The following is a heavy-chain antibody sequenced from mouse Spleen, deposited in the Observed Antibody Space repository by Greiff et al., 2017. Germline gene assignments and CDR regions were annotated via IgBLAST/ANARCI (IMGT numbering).Heavy chain of an antibody. V-gene: IGHV1-61*01. CDR3: ARNGNGSMDY. CDR1: GYTFTSYW. J-gene: IGHJ4*01. CDR2: IDPSDSEP. Sequence: QVQLQQPGAELLRPGASGKLSSKASGYTFTSYWMNGVKQRPGQGLEGIGMIDPSDSEPHYNQMFKDKATLTVDKASSTAYMQLSSLTSEDSAVYYCARNGNGSMDYWGQGTSVTVSS. D-gene: IGHD2-1*01.